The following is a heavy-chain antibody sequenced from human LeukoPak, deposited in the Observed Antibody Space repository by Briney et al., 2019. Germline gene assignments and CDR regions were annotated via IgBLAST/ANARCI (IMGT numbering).Heavy chain of an antibody. J-gene: IGHJ4*02. CDR1: GFSLTTTGMC. Sequence: SGPTLVNPTQTLTLTCTFSGFSLTTTGMCVSWVRQPPGKALEWLALIYWDDDKRYSPSLKSRLTITKDTSKNQVVLTMTNMDPVDTATYYCAHRRGALVGAMGPFDYWGQGTLVTVSS. D-gene: IGHD1-26*01. V-gene: IGHV2-5*08. CDR3: AHRRGALVGAMGPFDY. CDR2: IYWDDDK.